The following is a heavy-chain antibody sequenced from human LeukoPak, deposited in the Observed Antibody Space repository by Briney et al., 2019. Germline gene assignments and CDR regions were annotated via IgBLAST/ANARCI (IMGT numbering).Heavy chain of an antibody. J-gene: IGHJ1*01. Sequence: GGSLRLSCAASGFTFSTYSMNWVRQAPGKGLEWVSYISSSSSTIYYADSVKGRFTISRDNAKNSPYLQMNSLRDEDTAVYYCARDLVGASTGYFQHWGQGTLVTVSS. V-gene: IGHV3-48*02. D-gene: IGHD1-26*01. CDR1: GFTFSTYS. CDR3: ARDLVGASTGYFQH. CDR2: ISSSSSTI.